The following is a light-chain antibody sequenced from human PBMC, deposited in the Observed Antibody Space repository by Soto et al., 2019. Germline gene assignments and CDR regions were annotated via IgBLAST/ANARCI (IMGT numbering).Light chain of an antibody. CDR1: QNIDNL. Sequence: DIQMTQSPSTLSASVGDSVTITCRASQNIDNLLAWYQQKPGQAPKVVIFDGSRLETGVPSRFSGSGSGTTFTLTISSLQPDDFATYYCQQYNSYSPTFGPGTKVEI. J-gene: IGKJ1*01. CDR3: QQYNSYSPT. V-gene: IGKV1-5*01. CDR2: DGS.